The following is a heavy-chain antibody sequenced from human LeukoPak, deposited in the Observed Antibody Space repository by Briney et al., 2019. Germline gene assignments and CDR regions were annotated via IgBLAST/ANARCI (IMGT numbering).Heavy chain of an antibody. V-gene: IGHV3-66*02. D-gene: IGHD2-8*02. CDR1: GFTVSSNH. CDR3: ARDFLLGHDAFDI. CDR2: IYSGGST. Sequence: GGSLRLSCAASGFTVSSNHMSWVRQAPGKGLEWVSVIYSGGSTYYADSVKGRFTISRDNSKNTLYLQMNSLRAEDTAVYYCARDFLLGHDAFDIWGQGTMVTVSS. J-gene: IGHJ3*02.